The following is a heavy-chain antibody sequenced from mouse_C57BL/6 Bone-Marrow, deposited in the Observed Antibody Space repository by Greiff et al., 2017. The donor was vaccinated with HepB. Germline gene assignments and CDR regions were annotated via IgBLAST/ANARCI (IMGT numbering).Heavy chain of an antibody. CDR2: INPGSGGT. V-gene: IGHV1-54*01. Sequence: QVQLKESGAELVRPGTSVKVSCKASGYAFTNYLIERVKQRPGQGLEWIGVINPGSGGTNYNEKFKGKATLTADKSSSTAYMQLSSLTSEDSAVYFCARPMVTNRWFAYWGQGTLVTVSA. J-gene: IGHJ3*01. D-gene: IGHD2-2*01. CDR3: ARPMVTNRWFAY. CDR1: GYAFTNYL.